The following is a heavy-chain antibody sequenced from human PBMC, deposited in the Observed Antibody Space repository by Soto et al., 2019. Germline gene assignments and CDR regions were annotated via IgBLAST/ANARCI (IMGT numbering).Heavy chain of an antibody. D-gene: IGHD4-17*01. Sequence: TLSLTFAVSGGSISSVGYTWSSIRQPPGKGLEWIGYIDHSGSTYYNPSLKSRVTISVDRSKNQFSLKLSSVTAADTAVYYCARSQTTVTSYDYWGQGTLVTVSS. J-gene: IGHJ4*02. CDR2: IDHSGST. CDR3: ARSQTTVTSYDY. CDR1: GGSISSVGYT. V-gene: IGHV4-30-2*01.